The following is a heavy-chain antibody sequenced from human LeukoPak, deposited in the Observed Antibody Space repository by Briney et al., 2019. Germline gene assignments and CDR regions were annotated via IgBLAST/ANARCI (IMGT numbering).Heavy chain of an antibody. CDR1: GFTFSSYA. J-gene: IGHJ4*02. V-gene: IGHV3-30*04. CDR2: ISYDGSNK. Sequence: GGSLRLSCAASGFTFSSYAMHWVRQAPGKELEWVAVISYDGSNKYYADSVKGRFTISRDNSKNTLYLQMNSLRAEDTAVYYCAKDPRVGATGYWGQGTLVTVSS. D-gene: IGHD1-26*01. CDR3: AKDPRVGATGY.